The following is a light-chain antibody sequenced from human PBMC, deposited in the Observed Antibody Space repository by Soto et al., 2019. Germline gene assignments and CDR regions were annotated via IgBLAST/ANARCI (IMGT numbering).Light chain of an antibody. CDR1: QSLTSSY. CDR3: QQYDSSPPSYT. Sequence: EIVLTQSAGTLSLSPGERATLSCRARQSLTSSYLAWYQQKPGQAPRLLIYGASSRATGIPDRFRASGSGTDFTLSSSRLEHEDFAVYCCQQYDSSPPSYTLGQRTKLQIK. CDR2: GAS. J-gene: IGKJ2*01. V-gene: IGKV3-20*01.